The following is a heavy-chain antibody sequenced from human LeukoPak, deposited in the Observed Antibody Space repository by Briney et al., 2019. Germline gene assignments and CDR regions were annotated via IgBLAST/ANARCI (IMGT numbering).Heavy chain of an antibody. V-gene: IGHV4-4*07. D-gene: IGHD6-19*01. CDR2: IYTGGST. Sequence: SETLSLTCTVSGGSLRNYYWSCIRQPAGKGLEWIGRIYTGGSTTYNSSLTSRVTMSLDTSKNQFSLKLTSVTAADTAVYYCARDHIAVSGMNHYYYGMDVWGQGTTVTVSS. CDR1: GGSLRNYY. J-gene: IGHJ6*02. CDR3: ARDHIAVSGMNHYYYGMDV.